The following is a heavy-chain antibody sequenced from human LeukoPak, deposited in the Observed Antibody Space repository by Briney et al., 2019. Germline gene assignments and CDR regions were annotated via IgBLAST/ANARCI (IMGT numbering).Heavy chain of an antibody. CDR1: GGSFSGYY. CDR2: IYTSGST. V-gene: IGHV4-59*10. CDR3: AREMTTLNHFDY. J-gene: IGHJ4*02. D-gene: IGHD4-17*01. Sequence: SETLSLTCAVYGGSFSGYYWSWIRQPPGKGLEWIGRIYTSGSTNYNPSLKSRVTMSVDTSKNQFSLKLSSVTAADTAVYYCAREMTTLNHFDYWGQGTLVTVSS.